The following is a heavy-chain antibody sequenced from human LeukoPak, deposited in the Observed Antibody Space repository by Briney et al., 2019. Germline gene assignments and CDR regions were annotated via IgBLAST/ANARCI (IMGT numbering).Heavy chain of an antibody. CDR3: ARSGYCSGGSCSYNWFDP. V-gene: IGHV3-64*01. J-gene: IGHJ5*02. CDR1: GFTFSNYA. CDR2: ISSNGGNT. Sequence: GGSLRLSCAASGFTFSNYAMHWVRQAPGKGLEYVLAISSNGGNTYYANSVKGRFTISRDNSKNTLYLQMGSLRAEDMAVYYCARSGYCSGGSCSYNWFDPWGQGTLVTVSS. D-gene: IGHD2-15*01.